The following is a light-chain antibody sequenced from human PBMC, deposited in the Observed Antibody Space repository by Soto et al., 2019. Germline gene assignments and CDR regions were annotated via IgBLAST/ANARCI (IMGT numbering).Light chain of an antibody. Sequence: AIQLTQSPSSLSASVGDRVTITCRASQGISSALAWYQQKPGKAPKLLIYDASSLESGVPSRFSGSGSGTDFTRTISSLQPEEFATYYCQQFNSYPVTFGPGTKVDIK. J-gene: IGKJ3*01. CDR3: QQFNSYPVT. CDR2: DAS. V-gene: IGKV1-13*02. CDR1: QGISSA.